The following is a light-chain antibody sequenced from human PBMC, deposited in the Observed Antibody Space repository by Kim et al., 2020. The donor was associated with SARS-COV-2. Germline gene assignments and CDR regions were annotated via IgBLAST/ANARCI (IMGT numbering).Light chain of an antibody. Sequence: EIVLTQSPATPSLSPGERATLSCRASQSVSSYLAWYQQKPGQAPRLLIYDASNRATGIPARFSGSGSGTDFTLTISSLEPEDFAVYYCQQRSNWPPSFGQGTKLEI. V-gene: IGKV3-11*01. CDR1: QSVSSY. CDR2: DAS. J-gene: IGKJ2*01. CDR3: QQRSNWPPS.